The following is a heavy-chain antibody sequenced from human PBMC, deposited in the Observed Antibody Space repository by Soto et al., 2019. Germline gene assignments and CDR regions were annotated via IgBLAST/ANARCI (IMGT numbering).Heavy chain of an antibody. J-gene: IGHJ4*02. CDR2: ISGSGGST. CDR3: AKTSGYQPPAALLILFDY. D-gene: IGHD2-2*01. CDR1: GFTFSSYA. V-gene: IGHV3-23*01. Sequence: PGGSLRLSCAASGFTFSSYAMSWVRQAPGKGLEWVSAISGSGGSTYYADSVKGRFTISRDNSKNTLYLQMNSLRAEDTAVYYCAKTSGYQPPAALLILFDYWGQGTLVTVSS.